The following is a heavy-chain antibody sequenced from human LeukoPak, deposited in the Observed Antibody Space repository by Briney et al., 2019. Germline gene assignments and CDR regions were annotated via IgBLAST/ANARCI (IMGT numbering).Heavy chain of an antibody. CDR1: GFTFSTYA. CDR2: ISASGVST. Sequence: GGSLRLSCAASGFTFSTYAISWVRQAPGKGLEWVSAISASGVSTYYADSVKGRFTTSRDISKNTLYLQMNSLRADDTTVYYCAKGGSSGCYEHIDYWGQGTLVTVSS. D-gene: IGHD6-19*01. CDR3: AKGGSSGCYEHIDY. V-gene: IGHV3-23*01. J-gene: IGHJ4*02.